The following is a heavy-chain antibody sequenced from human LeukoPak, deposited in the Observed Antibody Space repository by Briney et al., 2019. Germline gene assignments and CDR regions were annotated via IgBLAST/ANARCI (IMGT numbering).Heavy chain of an antibody. J-gene: IGHJ5*02. CDR2: IWYDGSNK. D-gene: IGHD1-26*01. Sequence: GGSLRLSCAASGFTFSSYGMHWARQAPGKGLEWVAVIWYDGSNKYYADSVKGRFTISRDNSKNTLYLQMNSLRAEDTAVYYCARVRSGINTNWFDPWGQGTLVTVSS. CDR3: ARVRSGINTNWFDP. V-gene: IGHV3-33*08. CDR1: GFTFSSYG.